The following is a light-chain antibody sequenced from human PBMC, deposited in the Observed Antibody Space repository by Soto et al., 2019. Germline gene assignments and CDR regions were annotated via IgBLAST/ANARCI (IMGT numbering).Light chain of an antibody. V-gene: IGLV1-40*01. CDR2: GNS. CDR1: SSNIGAGYD. J-gene: IGLJ1*01. Sequence: QSVLTQPPSVSGAPGQRVTISCTGSSSNIGAGYDVHWYQQLPGTAPKLLIYGNSNQPSGVPDRFSGSKSGTSASLAITGLQAEDEADYCCQSYDSSLSGYVFGTGTKVTVL. CDR3: QSYDSSLSGYV.